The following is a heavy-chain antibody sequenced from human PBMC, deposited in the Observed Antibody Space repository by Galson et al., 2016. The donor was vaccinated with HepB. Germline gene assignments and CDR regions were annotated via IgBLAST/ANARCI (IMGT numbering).Heavy chain of an antibody. D-gene: IGHD3-16*01. V-gene: IGHV3-21*01. J-gene: IGHJ4*02. CDR1: GFTFSSYS. CDR2: ISYSSSYM. Sequence: SLRLSCAASGFTFSSYSMHWVRQAPGKGLEWASSISYSSSYMPYADAVKGRFTISRDNAKNSLYLQMNSLGAEDTAVYFCARDRGGGAPKLVIFDYWGQGTLVTVSS. CDR3: ARDRGGGAPKLVIFDY.